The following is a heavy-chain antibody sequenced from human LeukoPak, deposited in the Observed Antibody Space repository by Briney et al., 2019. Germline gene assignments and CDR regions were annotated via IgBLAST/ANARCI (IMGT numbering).Heavy chain of an antibody. CDR3: ARGYCSGTSCFGAFDI. Sequence: GGSLRLSCAASGFNFSSHWMSWVRQAPGKGLEWVANIGQDGTEKNYVDSVKGRFTIFRDNTKNSLYLQMSSLRAEDTAVYHCARGYCSGTSCFGAFDIWGQGTMVPVSS. CDR1: GFNFSSHW. CDR2: IGQDGTEK. J-gene: IGHJ3*02. V-gene: IGHV3-7*01. D-gene: IGHD2-2*01.